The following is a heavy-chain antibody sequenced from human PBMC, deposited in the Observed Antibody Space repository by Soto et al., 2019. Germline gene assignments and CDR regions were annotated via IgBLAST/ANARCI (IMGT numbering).Heavy chain of an antibody. CDR2: INAGNGNT. CDR1: GYTFTSYA. J-gene: IGHJ6*03. Sequence: ASVKVSCKASGYTFTSYAMHRVRQAPGQRLEWMGWINAGNGNTKYSQKFQGRVTITRDTSASTAYMELSSLRSEDTAVYYCASGIRFLEWPTYMDVWGKGTTVTVSS. V-gene: IGHV1-3*01. D-gene: IGHD3-3*01. CDR3: ASGIRFLEWPTYMDV.